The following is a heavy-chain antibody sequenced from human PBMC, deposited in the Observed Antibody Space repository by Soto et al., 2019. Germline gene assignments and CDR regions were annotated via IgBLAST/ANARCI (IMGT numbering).Heavy chain of an antibody. J-gene: IGHJ4*02. Sequence: QVQLVESGGGLVKPGGSLRLSCAASGFTFSGYYMSWIRQAPGKGLEWISYISSSGTTENYADSVKGRFTVSRDNAKNSLYLPVNSLRAEDTAVYYCARNRGAVVGQYFDYWGQGTLVTVSS. CDR1: GFTFSGYY. D-gene: IGHD6-19*01. CDR2: ISSSGTTE. V-gene: IGHV3-11*01. CDR3: ARNRGAVVGQYFDY.